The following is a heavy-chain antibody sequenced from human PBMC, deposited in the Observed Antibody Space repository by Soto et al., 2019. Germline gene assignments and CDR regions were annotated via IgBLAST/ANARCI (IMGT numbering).Heavy chain of an antibody. Sequence: PGGSLPLSCAASGFTFSSYAMSWVRQAPGKGLEWVSVSSGSGASAYYADSVKGRFTISRDNSKNTLYLQMNSLRAEDTAVYYCAKDKSRGPLRSCDYWGQGTLVTVSS. CDR1: GFTFSSYA. D-gene: IGHD3-10*01. J-gene: IGHJ4*02. CDR2: SSGSGASA. CDR3: AKDKSRGPLRSCDY. V-gene: IGHV3-23*01.